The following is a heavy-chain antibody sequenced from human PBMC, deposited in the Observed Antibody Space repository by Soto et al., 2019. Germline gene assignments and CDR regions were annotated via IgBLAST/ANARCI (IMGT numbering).Heavy chain of an antibody. CDR1: GYTFTSYD. D-gene: IGHD3-16*01. V-gene: IGHV1-8*01. J-gene: IGHJ2*01. CDR3: AREITAYWYFDL. CDR2: MNPNSGNT. Sequence: QVQLVQSGAEVKKPGASVKVSCKASGYTFTSYDINWVRQATGQGLEWMGWMNPNSGNTGYAQKFQGRVTMTRNTSISTAYMELSSLRSEDPAVYYCAREITAYWYFDLWGRGTLVTVSS.